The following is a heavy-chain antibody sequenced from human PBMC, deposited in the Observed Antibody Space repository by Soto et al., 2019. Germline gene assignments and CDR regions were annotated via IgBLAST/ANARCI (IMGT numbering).Heavy chain of an antibody. Sequence: GGSLRLSCAASGFTFSSYSMNWVRQAPGKGLEWVSYISSSSSTIYYADSVKGRFTISRDNAKNSLYLQMNSLRDEDTAVYYCARAPPSRVGAQPLYYYYYGMDVWGQGTTVTVSS. V-gene: IGHV3-48*02. CDR1: GFTFSSYS. CDR3: ARAPPSRVGAQPLYYYYYGMDV. CDR2: ISSSSSTI. D-gene: IGHD1-26*01. J-gene: IGHJ6*02.